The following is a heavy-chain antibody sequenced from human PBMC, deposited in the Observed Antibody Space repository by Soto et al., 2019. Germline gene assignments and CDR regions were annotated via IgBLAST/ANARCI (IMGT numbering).Heavy chain of an antibody. CDR3: ARDGSWPLWSTGDFDY. CDR1: GFTFSSYS. CDR2: ISSSSSYI. V-gene: IGHV3-21*01. D-gene: IGHD3-10*01. J-gene: IGHJ4*02. Sequence: EVQLVESGGGLVKPGGSLRLSCAASGFTFSSYSRNWVRQAPGKGLEWVSSISSSSSYIYYADSVKGRFTISRDNAKNSLYLQMNSLRAEDTAVYYCARDGSWPLWSTGDFDYWGQGTLVTVSS.